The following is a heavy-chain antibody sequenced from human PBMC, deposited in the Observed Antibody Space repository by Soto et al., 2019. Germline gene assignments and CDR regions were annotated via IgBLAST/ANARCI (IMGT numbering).Heavy chain of an antibody. CDR1: GGSLSSGSYY. J-gene: IGHJ6*02. V-gene: IGHV4-39*01. Sequence: SETLSLTCTVSGGSLSSGSYYWDWIRQPPGKGLEWIGSIYYSGSTYYNPSLKSRVTISVDTSKNQFSLKLSSVTAADTAVYYCAAEQITMVRGVPNYYYGMDVWGQGTTVTVSS. CDR3: AAEQITMVRGVPNYYYGMDV. CDR2: IYYSGST. D-gene: IGHD3-10*01.